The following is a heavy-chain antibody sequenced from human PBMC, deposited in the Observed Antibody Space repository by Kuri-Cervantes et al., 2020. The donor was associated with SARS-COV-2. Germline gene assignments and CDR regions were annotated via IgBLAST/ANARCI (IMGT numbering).Heavy chain of an antibody. CDR3: ARDGRGENWYFDL. V-gene: IGHV3-48*01. J-gene: IGHJ2*01. D-gene: IGHD1-26*01. CDR2: ISSSSSTI. CDR1: GFTFSSYS. Sequence: LSLTCAASGFTFSSYSMNWVRQAPGKGLEWVSYISSSSSTIYYADSVKGRFTISRDNAKNSLYLQMNSLRAEDTAVYYCARDGRGENWYFDLWGRGTLVTVSS.